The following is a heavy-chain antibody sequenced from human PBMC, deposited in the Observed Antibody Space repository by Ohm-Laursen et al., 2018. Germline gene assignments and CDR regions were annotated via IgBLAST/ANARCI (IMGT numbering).Heavy chain of an antibody. CDR1: GFTFSVHG. D-gene: IGHD3/OR15-3a*01. Sequence: SLRLSCSASGFTFSVHGMNWVRQAPGKGLEWLSYINAYKNDLFYADSVKGRFTISRDNAENLLYLQMDRLRDDDTAVYYCARDRDWAIDYWGQGTLVTVSS. CDR3: ARDRDWAIDY. V-gene: IGHV3-48*02. CDR2: INAYKNDL. J-gene: IGHJ4*02.